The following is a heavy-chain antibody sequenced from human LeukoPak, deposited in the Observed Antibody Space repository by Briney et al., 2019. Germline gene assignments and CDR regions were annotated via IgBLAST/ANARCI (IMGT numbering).Heavy chain of an antibody. D-gene: IGHD2-2*01. J-gene: IGHJ6*03. V-gene: IGHV3-30-3*01. CDR3: ARDHLDCSSTSCYWGGYYYYMDV. CDR1: GFTFSSYA. CDR2: ISYDGSNK. Sequence: GRSLRLSCAASGFTFSSYAMHWVRQAPGKGLEWVAVISYDGSNKYYADSVKGRFTISRDNSKNTLYLQMNSLRAEDTAVYYCARDHLDCSSTSCYWGGYYYYMDVWGKGTTVTVSS.